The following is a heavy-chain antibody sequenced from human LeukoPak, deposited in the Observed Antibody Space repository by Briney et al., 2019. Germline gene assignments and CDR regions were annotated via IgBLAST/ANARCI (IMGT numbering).Heavy chain of an antibody. V-gene: IGHV1-69*04. CDR2: IIPILGIA. CDR1: GGTFSSYA. Sequence: ASVKVSCKASGGTFSSYAISWVRQAPGQGLEWVGRIIPILGIANYAQKFQGRVTITADKSTSTAYMELSSLRAEDTAVYYCARAAGGQQLLSPNDYWGQGTLVTVSS. J-gene: IGHJ4*02. D-gene: IGHD2-2*01. CDR3: ARAAGGQQLLSPNDY.